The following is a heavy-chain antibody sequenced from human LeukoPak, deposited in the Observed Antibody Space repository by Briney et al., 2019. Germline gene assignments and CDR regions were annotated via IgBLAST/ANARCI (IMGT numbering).Heavy chain of an antibody. J-gene: IGHJ4*02. CDR1: GYTFTGYY. CDR3: ARGSTVGATESLGFDY. CDR2: IDPNSGDT. D-gene: IGHD1-26*01. Sequence: ASVKVSCKASGYTFTGYYIHWVRQAPGQGLEWMGWIDPNSGDTHYAQKFQGRVTMTRDTSISTAYVELSRLRSDDTAVYYCARGSTVGATESLGFDYWGQGAPVTVSS. V-gene: IGHV1-2*02.